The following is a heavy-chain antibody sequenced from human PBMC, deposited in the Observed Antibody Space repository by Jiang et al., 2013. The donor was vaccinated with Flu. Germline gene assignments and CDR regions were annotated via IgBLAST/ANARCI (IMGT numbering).Heavy chain of an antibody. J-gene: IGHJ4*02. V-gene: IGHV3-74*01. Sequence: VQLVESGGGLVQPGGSLRLSCAASGFAFSSYWMHWVRQAPGKGLVWVSHINSDGSTTGYADSVKGRFTISRDNAKSTLYLQMNSLRAEDTAVYYCASALTNGYWGQGTLVTVSS. CDR3: ASALTNGY. CDR2: INSDGSTT. CDR1: GFAFSSYW. D-gene: IGHD2-8*01.